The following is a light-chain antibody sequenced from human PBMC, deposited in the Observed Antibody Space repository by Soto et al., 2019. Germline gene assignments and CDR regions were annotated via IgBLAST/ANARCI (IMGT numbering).Light chain of an antibody. CDR3: QHYNHWLWT. J-gene: IGKJ1*01. V-gene: IGKV3-15*01. CDR1: QSVKSN. Sequence: EIVMTQSPATLSVSPGERATLSCRASQSVKSNLAWYQQKPGQAPRLLIYGASTRATGIPARFSGTGSGTEFTLTISSLQSEDFAVYYCQHYNHWLWTFGQGTKVDI. CDR2: GAS.